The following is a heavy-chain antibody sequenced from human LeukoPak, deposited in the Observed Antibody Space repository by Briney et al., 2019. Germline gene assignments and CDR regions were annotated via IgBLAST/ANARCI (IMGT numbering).Heavy chain of an antibody. J-gene: IGHJ4*02. CDR1: GFTFRSYS. D-gene: IGHD3-10*01. Sequence: PGGSLSLSCAASGFTFRSYSMNWVRQAPGKGLEWVSFISSNSSYIYYADSVKGRFTISRDNAKNSLYLQMNSLRAEDTAVYYCAREGRVTMVQGGGINWGQGTLVTVSS. CDR3: AREGRVTMVQGGGIN. V-gene: IGHV3-21*01. CDR2: ISSNSSYI.